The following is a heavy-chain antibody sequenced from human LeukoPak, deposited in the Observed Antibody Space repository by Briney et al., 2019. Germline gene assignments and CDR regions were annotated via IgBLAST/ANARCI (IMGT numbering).Heavy chain of an antibody. Sequence: GGSLRLSCAASGFTSRSNEMNSVRQAPGKGLEWVSYISFSGSTIYYADSVKGRFTISRDNAKNSLYVQMNSLRAEDTAVYYCARGGYYDSSGYYYVGYFHHWGQGTLVTVSS. J-gene: IGHJ1*01. CDR1: GFTSRSNE. CDR2: ISFSGSTI. V-gene: IGHV3-48*03. D-gene: IGHD3-22*01. CDR3: ARGGYYDSSGYYYVGYFHH.